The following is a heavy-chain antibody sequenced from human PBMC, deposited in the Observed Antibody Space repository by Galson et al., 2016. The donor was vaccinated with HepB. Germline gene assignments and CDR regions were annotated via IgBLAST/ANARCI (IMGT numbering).Heavy chain of an antibody. Sequence: ETLSLTCVVSGGSIKSKDWWNWVRQPPGKGLEWIGEIHHSAGTNYSVSLKNRVSMSMDESQNQFSLKLTSVTAADTAVYYCTTGELVRGFDPWGQGTLVTVSS. J-gene: IGHJ5*02. V-gene: IGHV4/OR15-8*02. CDR2: IHHSAGT. D-gene: IGHD2-21*01. CDR3: TTGELVRGFDP. CDR1: GGSIKSKDW.